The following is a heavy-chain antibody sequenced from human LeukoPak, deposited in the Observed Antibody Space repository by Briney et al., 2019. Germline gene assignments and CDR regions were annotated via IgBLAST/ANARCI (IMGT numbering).Heavy chain of an antibody. V-gene: IGHV3-30-3*01. CDR1: GFTFSSYA. D-gene: IGHD3-10*01. CDR3: ARDQDGSGSYYRPGHHY. Sequence: GGSLRLSCAASGFTFSSYAMHWVRQAPGKGLEWVAVISYDGSNKYYADSVKGRFTISRDNSKNTLYLQMNSLRAEDTAVYYCARDQDGSGSYYRPGHHYWGQGTLVTVSS. CDR2: ISYDGSNK. J-gene: IGHJ4*02.